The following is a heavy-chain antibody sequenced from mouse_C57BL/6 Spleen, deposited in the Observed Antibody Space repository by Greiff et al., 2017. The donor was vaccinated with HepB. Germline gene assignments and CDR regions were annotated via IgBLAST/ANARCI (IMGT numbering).Heavy chain of an antibody. J-gene: IGHJ4*01. CDR3: VRKLGRGDAMDY. Sequence: EVKLVESGGGLVQPKGSLKLSCAASGFSFNTYAMNWVRQAPGKGLEWVARIRSKSNNYATYYADSVKDRFTISRDDSESMLYLQMNNLKTEDTAMYYCVRKLGRGDAMDYWGQGTSVTVSS. CDR2: IRSKSNNYAT. CDR1: GFSFNTYA. D-gene: IGHD4-1*01. V-gene: IGHV10-1*01.